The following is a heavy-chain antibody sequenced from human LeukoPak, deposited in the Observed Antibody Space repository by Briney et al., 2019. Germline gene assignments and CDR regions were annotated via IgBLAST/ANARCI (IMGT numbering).Heavy chain of an antibody. Sequence: GGSLRLSCAASRFTFSTYELNWVSQAPGKGLEWVSYISSSGNTIYYADSVKGRFTISRDNAKNSLYLQMNSLRAEDTAVYYCARGMADYVWGSYRYIGDYWGQGTLITVSS. D-gene: IGHD3-16*02. CDR3: ARGMADYVWGSYRYIGDY. J-gene: IGHJ4*02. V-gene: IGHV3-48*03. CDR1: RFTFSTYE. CDR2: ISSSGNTI.